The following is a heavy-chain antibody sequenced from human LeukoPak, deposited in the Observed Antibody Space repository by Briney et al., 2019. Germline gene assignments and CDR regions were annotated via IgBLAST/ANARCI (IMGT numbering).Heavy chain of an antibody. D-gene: IGHD6-13*01. Sequence: GASVKVSCKASGGTFSSYAVSWVRQAPGQGLGWMGGIIPIFGTANYAQKFQGRVTITTDESTSTAYMELSSLRSEDTAVYYCARSSSSWYFDYWGQGTLVTVSS. CDR3: ARSSSSWYFDY. CDR2: IIPIFGTA. J-gene: IGHJ4*02. V-gene: IGHV1-69*05. CDR1: GGTFSSYA.